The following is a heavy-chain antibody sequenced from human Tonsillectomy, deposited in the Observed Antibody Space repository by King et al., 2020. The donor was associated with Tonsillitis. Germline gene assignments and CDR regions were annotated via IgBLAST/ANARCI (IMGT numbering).Heavy chain of an antibody. CDR2: ISSSSSTI. J-gene: IGHJ3*02. V-gene: IGHV3-48*01. CDR1: GFTFSSYS. CDR3: ARDRGVVITIFPDAFDI. D-gene: IGHD3-3*01. Sequence: VQLVESGGGLVQPGGSLRLSCAASGFTFSSYSMNWVRQAPGKGLEWVSYISSSSSTIYYADSVKGRFTISRDNAKNSLYLQMNSLRAEDTAVYYCARDRGVVITIFPDAFDIWGQGTMVTVSS.